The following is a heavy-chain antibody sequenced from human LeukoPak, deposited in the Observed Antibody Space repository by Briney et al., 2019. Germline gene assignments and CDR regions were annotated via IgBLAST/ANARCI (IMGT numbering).Heavy chain of an antibody. CDR3: ARHSAEGPTKYYFDY. Sequence: SETLSLTCTVSGGSISSSYWSWIRQPPGKGLEWIGFFSYSGSTNYNPSLKSRVTLSVDTSKNQFSLNLSSVTAADTAVYYCARHSAEGPTKYYFDYWGQGTPVTVSS. CDR1: GGSISSSY. CDR2: FSYSGST. J-gene: IGHJ4*02. D-gene: IGHD1-26*01. V-gene: IGHV4-59*08.